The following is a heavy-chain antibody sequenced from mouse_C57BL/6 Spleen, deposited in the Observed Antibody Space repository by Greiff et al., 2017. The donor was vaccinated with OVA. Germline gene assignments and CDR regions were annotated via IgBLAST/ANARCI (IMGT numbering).Heavy chain of an antibody. Sequence: EVNVVESGGGLVKPGGSLKLSCAASGFTFSSYAMSWVRQTPEKRLEWVATISDGGSYTYYPDNVKGRFTISRDNAKNNLYLQMSNLKSEDTAMYYCARESLTHFDVWGTGTTVTVSS. V-gene: IGHV5-4*01. J-gene: IGHJ1*03. D-gene: IGHD6-1*01. CDR2: ISDGGSYT. CDR3: ARESLTHFDV. CDR1: GFTFSSYA.